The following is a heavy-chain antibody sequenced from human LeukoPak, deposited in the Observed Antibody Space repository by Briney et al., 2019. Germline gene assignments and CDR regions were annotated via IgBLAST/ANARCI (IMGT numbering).Heavy chain of an antibody. CDR3: ARDGAFDI. J-gene: IGHJ3*02. V-gene: IGHV1-3*01. CDR2: INSGNDNT. Sequence: ASVNVSCRSSGYTFTTYAMHWVRQAPGQRLEWMGWINSGNDNTKYSQKFQGRVTMTGDTPTSTAYMEVSGLRFEDTAVYYCARDGAFDIWGQGTMVTVSS. CDR1: GYTFTTYA.